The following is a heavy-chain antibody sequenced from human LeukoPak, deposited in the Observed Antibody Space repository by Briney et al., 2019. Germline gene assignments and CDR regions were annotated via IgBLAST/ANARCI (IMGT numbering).Heavy chain of an antibody. Sequence: SVKVSCKASGGTFSSYAISWVRQAPGQGLEWMGRIIPILGIANYAQKFQGRVTITTDESTSTAYMELSSLRSEDTAVYYCARGAVVVPAARLSRYYYYYYMDVWGKGTTVTVSS. V-gene: IGHV1-69*04. J-gene: IGHJ6*03. CDR2: IIPILGIA. CDR3: ARGAVVVPAARLSRYYYYYYMDV. D-gene: IGHD2-2*01. CDR1: GGTFSSYA.